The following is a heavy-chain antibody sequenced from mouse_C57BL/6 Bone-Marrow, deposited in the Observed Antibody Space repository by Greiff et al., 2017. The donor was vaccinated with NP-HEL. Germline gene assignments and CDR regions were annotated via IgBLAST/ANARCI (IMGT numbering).Heavy chain of an antibody. CDR1: GFNIKDYY. Sequence: VHVKQSGAELVRPGASVKLSCTASGFNIKDYYMHWVKQRPEQGLEWIGRIDPEDGDTEYAPKFQGKATMTADTSSNTAYLQLSSLPSEDTAVYYCSYYYGSSPWFAYWGQGTLVTVSA. D-gene: IGHD1-1*01. V-gene: IGHV14-1*01. J-gene: IGHJ3*01. CDR3: SYYYGSSPWFAY. CDR2: IDPEDGDT.